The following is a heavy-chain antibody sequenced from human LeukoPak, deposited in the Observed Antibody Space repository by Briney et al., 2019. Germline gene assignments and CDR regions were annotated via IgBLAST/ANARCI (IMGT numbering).Heavy chain of an antibody. D-gene: IGHD2-15*01. Sequence: GGSLRLSCAASGFTFSSYSMNWVRQAPGKGLEWVSSISSSSSYIYYADSVKGRFTISRDNAKNSLYLQMNSLRAEDTAVFYCARGRKGYCSGISCYGRHDYWGQGTLVTVSS. J-gene: IGHJ4*02. CDR3: ARGRKGYCSGISCYGRHDY. CDR1: GFTFSSYS. CDR2: ISSSSSYI. V-gene: IGHV3-21*04.